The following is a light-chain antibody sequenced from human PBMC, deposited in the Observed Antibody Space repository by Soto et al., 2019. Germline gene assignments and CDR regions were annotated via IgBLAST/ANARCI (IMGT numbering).Light chain of an antibody. V-gene: IGLV2-14*01. CDR3: ISYTSSSTLV. CDR1: SSDVGGYNY. Sequence: QSALTQPASVSGSPGQSITISCTGTSSDVGGYNYVSWYQQHPGIAPKLMISEVSNRPSGVSNRFSGSKSGNTASLTISGLQAEDEADYYCISYTSSSTLVFGGGTQLTVL. J-gene: IGLJ2*01. CDR2: EVS.